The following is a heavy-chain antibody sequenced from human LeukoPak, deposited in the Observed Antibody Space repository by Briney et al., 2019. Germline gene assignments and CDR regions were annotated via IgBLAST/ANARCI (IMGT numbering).Heavy chain of an antibody. CDR1: GGSISSYY. CDR2: IYYSGST. J-gene: IGHJ3*02. Sequence: PSETLSLTCTVSGGSISSYYWSWIRQPPGKGLEWIGYIYYSGSTNYNPSLKSRVTISVETSKNQFSLKLSSVTAADTAVYYCVRVGWGLLRGHDAPDIWGQGTMVTVSS. CDR3: VRVGWGLLRGHDAPDI. V-gene: IGHV4-59*01. D-gene: IGHD2-21*02.